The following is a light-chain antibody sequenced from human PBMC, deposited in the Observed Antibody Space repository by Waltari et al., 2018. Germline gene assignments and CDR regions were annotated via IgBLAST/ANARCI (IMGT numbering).Light chain of an antibody. Sequence: EIVMTQSPATLSVSPGEGATLSCRASQSVSSNLAWYQHKPGQAPRLLIYGASSRATGIPDRFSGSGSGTDFTLTISRLEPEDFAVYYCQQYGSSPYTFGQGTKLEIK. CDR3: QQYGSSPYT. J-gene: IGKJ2*01. V-gene: IGKV3-20*01. CDR2: GAS. CDR1: QSVSSN.